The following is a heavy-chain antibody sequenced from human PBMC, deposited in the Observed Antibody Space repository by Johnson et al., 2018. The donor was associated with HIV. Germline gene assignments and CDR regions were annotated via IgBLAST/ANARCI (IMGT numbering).Heavy chain of an antibody. CDR1: GFTFSSYA. D-gene: IGHD3-22*01. Sequence: VQLLESGGGLVQPGGSLRLSCAASGFTFSSYAMSWVRQAPGKGLEWVSAISGSGGSTYYADSVKGRLTISRDNSKNTLYLQMNSLRAEDTAVYYCARGLITMIVVVTFDAFDIWGQGTIVTVSS. V-gene: IGHV3-23*01. CDR2: ISGSGGST. J-gene: IGHJ3*02. CDR3: ARGLITMIVVVTFDAFDI.